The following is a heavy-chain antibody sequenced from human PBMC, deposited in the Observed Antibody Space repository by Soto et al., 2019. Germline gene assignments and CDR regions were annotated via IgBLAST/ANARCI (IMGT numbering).Heavy chain of an antibody. V-gene: IGHV3-23*01. CDR2: ISGSGSI. D-gene: IGHD5-12*01. J-gene: IGHJ4*02. CDR3: AKVPRRLDYFDY. CDR1: GFTFSNYA. Sequence: EVQLLESGGGLVQPGGSLRLSCAASGFTFSNYAMNWVRQAPGKGLEWVSAISGSGSIYYADSVKGRFTISRDNSKNTLYLRMNSLRAEDTAVYYCAKVPRRLDYFDYWGPGTLVTVSS.